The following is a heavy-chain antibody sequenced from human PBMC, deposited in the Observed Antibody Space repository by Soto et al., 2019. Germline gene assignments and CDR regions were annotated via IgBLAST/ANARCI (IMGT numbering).Heavy chain of an antibody. D-gene: IGHD3-9*01. CDR2: IIRNSGFT. Sequence: ASVKFSGKASGYTFTGYYMHWVRQAPGQVLECMVWIIRNSGFTNYXXKFQGWVXXTRDTSISTAXMELSXLRSDDTAVYYCARGWRLVIFDYWCQGTLVTVSS. CDR1: GYTFTGYY. V-gene: IGHV1-2*04. J-gene: IGHJ4*02. CDR3: ARGWRLVIFDY.